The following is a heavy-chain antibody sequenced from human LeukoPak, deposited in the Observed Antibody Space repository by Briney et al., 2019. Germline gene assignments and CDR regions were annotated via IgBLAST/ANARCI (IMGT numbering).Heavy chain of an antibody. CDR2: IYPGDSDT. V-gene: IGHV5-51*01. CDR1: GYSFTSYW. D-gene: IGHD2-2*01. J-gene: IGHJ6*03. Sequence: GESLKISCKGSGYSFTSYWIGWVRQMPGKGLEWMGIIYPGDSDTRYSPSFQGQVTISADKSISTAYLQWSSLKASDTAMYYCARHRRGHCSSTSCYVKAPRNYYYYYMDVWGKGTTVTISS. CDR3: ARHRRGHCSSTSCYVKAPRNYYYYYMDV.